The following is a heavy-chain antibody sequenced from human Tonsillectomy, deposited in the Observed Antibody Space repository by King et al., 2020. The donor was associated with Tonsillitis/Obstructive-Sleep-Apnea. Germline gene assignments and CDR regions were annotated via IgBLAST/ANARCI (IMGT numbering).Heavy chain of an antibody. V-gene: IGHV3-30*04. J-gene: IGHJ5*01. CDR1: GFTFSDYA. Sequence: VQLVESGGGVVQPGRFLRLSCAASGFTFSDYAMHWVRQAPGKGLEWVSVISHDGSNQYYADSVKGRVTISRDNSKNTLYLQMKSLKFEDTAVYYCARDPKVKHWLCPWFDSWGQGNLVSVSS. D-gene: IGHD6-19*01. CDR3: ARDPKVKHWLCPWFDS. CDR2: ISHDGSNQ.